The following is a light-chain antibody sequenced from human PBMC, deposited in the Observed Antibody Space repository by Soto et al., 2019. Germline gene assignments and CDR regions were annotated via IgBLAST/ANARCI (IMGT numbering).Light chain of an antibody. Sequence: QSVLTQPRSVSGSPGQSVTISCTGTSSDVGGSNLVSWYQQHAGRAPKLVIYDVIKRPSGVPDRFSGSKSGNTASLTISGLQVEDEADYYCCSYAGNSLWVFGGGTNVTVL. J-gene: IGLJ3*02. CDR2: DVI. CDR3: CSYAGNSLWV. V-gene: IGLV2-11*01. CDR1: SSDVGGSNL.